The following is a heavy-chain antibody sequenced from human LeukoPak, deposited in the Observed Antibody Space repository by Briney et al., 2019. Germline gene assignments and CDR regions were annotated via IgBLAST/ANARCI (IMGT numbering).Heavy chain of an antibody. J-gene: IGHJ4*02. V-gene: IGHV3-7*01. D-gene: IGHD5-18*01. CDR3: ARAGYSYVPYYFDC. CDR1: GFTIRSYW. CDR2: INQDGSEK. Sequence: PGTSLRLSCAASGFTIRSYWMSWVRQAPGKGLEWVANINQDGSEKYYVDSVKGRFTISRDNAKNSLYLQMNSLRAEDTAVYYCARAGYSYVPYYFDCWAQGTLVTVSS.